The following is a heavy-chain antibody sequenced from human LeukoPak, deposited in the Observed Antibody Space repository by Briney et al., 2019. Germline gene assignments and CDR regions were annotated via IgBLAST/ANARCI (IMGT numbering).Heavy chain of an antibody. D-gene: IGHD3-22*01. CDR2: ISYNSRSI. CDR1: GFTFGDYA. J-gene: IGHJ3*02. V-gene: IGHV3-9*01. Sequence: GRSLRLSCAASGFTFGDYAMHWVRQAPGKGLEWVSGISYNSRSIGYADSVRGRFTTSRDNSKNSLYLQMHSPRAEDTAVYYCARDSSGYQNDVFDIWAKGQWSPSLQ. CDR3: ARDSSGYQNDVFDI.